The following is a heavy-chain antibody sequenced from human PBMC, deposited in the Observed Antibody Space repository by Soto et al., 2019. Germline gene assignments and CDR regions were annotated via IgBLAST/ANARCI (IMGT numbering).Heavy chain of an antibody. D-gene: IGHD3-22*01. CDR1: GFNFRTTA. V-gene: IGHV1-58*01. Sequence: ASVKVSCKASGFNFRTTAVQWVRQALGQRLEWIGWIVVGSGNTNYAQNFHERVTITRDVSTSTAYMDVSSLRFEDTAVYYCAADPYYYDSSDYYSFDQWGQGTLVTVSS. CDR3: AADPYYYDSSDYYSFDQ. CDR2: IVVGSGNT. J-gene: IGHJ4*02.